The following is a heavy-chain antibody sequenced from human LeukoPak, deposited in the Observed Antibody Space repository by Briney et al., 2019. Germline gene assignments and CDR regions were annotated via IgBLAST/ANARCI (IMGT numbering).Heavy chain of an antibody. V-gene: IGHV4-59*01. CDR3: ARGGGGNPGAFDI. CDR2: LYYSGST. D-gene: IGHD4-23*01. Sequence: SETLSLTCTVSGGFISSYYWSWIRQPPGKGLEWIGYLYYSGSTNYNPSLKSRVTISVDTSKNQFSLKLSSVTAADTAVYYCARGGGGNPGAFDIWGQGTMVTVSS. CDR1: GGFISSYY. J-gene: IGHJ3*02.